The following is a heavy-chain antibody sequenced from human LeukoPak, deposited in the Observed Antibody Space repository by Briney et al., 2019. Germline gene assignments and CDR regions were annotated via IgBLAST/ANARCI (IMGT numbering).Heavy chain of an antibody. D-gene: IGHD3-22*01. CDR3: AREDRPDYYDSSGYQNWFDP. J-gene: IGHJ5*02. Sequence: PGGSLRLSCAASGFTFSSYWMHWVRQAPGKGLVWVSRINSDGSSTSYADSVKGRFTISRDNAKNTLYLQMNSLRAEDTAVYYCAREDRPDYYDSSGYQNWFDPWGQGTLVTVSS. V-gene: IGHV3-74*01. CDR2: INSDGSST. CDR1: GFTFSSYW.